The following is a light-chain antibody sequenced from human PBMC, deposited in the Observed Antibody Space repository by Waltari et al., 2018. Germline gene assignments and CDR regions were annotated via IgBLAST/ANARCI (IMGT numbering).Light chain of an antibody. V-gene: IGLV3-10*01. J-gene: IGLJ1*01. CDR3: YSSDSTGLRV. CDR1: ELPSKY. Sequence: YELTQPPSLSVSPGPTPRTTCPGHELPSKYAYWFQQKSGQAPRLVMYEDTKRPSGIPERFSGSSSGTVATLTITGAQVDDEADYYCYSSDSTGLRVFGGGTTVVVL. CDR2: EDT.